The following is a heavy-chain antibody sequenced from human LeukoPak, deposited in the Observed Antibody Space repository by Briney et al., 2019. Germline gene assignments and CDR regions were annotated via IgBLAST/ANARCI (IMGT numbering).Heavy chain of an antibody. CDR3: AKWGGYYDTSGYYFDS. V-gene: IGHV3-7*01. J-gene: IGHJ4*02. Sequence: GGSLRLSCAAPGFTFSSYWMTWVRQPPGKGLEWVANINQDGNEKHYVDSVKGRFTISRDSAKSSLYLQMNSLRAEDTAVYYCAKWGGYYDTSGYYFDSWGQGTLVTVSS. D-gene: IGHD3-22*01. CDR1: GFTFSSYW. CDR2: INQDGNEK.